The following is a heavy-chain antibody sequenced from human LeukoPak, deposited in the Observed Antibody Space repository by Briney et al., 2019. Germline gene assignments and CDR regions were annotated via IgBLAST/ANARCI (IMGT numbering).Heavy chain of an antibody. CDR2: ISYDGSNK. Sequence: PGGSLRLSCAASGFTFSSYGMHWVRQAPGKGLEWVAVISYDGSNKYYADSVKGRFTISRDNSKNTLYLQMNSPRAEDTAVYYCAKDKSYGGNSEFDYWGQGTLVTVSS. D-gene: IGHD4-23*01. CDR3: AKDKSYGGNSEFDY. J-gene: IGHJ4*02. CDR1: GFTFSSYG. V-gene: IGHV3-30*18.